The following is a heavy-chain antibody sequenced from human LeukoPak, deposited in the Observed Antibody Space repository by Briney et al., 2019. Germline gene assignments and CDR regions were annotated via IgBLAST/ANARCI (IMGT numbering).Heavy chain of an antibody. V-gene: IGHV3-48*01. D-gene: IGHD5-12*01. CDR3: ARDAGNSGYGCDL. CDR1: GFIFSQYS. J-gene: IGHJ5*02. CDR2: IRSSSET. Sequence: GGSLRFSCAASGFIFSQYSMNWVRRAPGKGLEWVSHIRSSSETFYADSVKGRFTISRGNARNSLYLQMNNLRGEDTAIYYCARDAGNSGYGCDLWGQGTLVTVSS.